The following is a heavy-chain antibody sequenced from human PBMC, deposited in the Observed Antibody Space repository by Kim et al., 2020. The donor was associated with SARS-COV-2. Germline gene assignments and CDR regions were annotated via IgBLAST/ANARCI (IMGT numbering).Heavy chain of an antibody. J-gene: IGHJ4*02. CDR3: ARATVGATGY. CDR1: GFTFSSYG. V-gene: IGHV3-21*01. Sequence: GGTLRLSCTASGFTFSSYGMNWVRKAPGKGLERVSSISSSGSYIYYADSVNGRFTISRDNAKNSLYLQMNSLRAEDTAVYYCARATVGATGYWGQGTLVTVSS. D-gene: IGHD1-26*01. CDR2: ISSSGSYI.